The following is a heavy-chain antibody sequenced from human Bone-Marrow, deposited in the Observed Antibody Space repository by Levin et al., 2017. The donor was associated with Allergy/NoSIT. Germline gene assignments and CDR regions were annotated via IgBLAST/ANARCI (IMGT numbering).Heavy chain of an antibody. J-gene: IGHJ5*02. Sequence: SGPTLVKPTQTLTLTCTFSGFSLKTSGMCVTWIRQPPGKALEWLALIDWDGDTYYNTSLKTRPTISKDTSKNQVLLTMTNVGPVDTATYYCARTVEETTVTTAFDTWGQGMLVTVSS. CDR3: ARTVEETTVTTAFDT. CDR1: GFSLKTSGMC. CDR2: IDWDGDT. V-gene: IGHV2-70*01. D-gene: IGHD4-17*01.